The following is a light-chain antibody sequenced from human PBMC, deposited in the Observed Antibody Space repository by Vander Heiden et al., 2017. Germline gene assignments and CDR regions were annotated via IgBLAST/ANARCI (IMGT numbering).Light chain of an antibody. V-gene: IGLV1-40*01. CDR3: QSYDSSLSV. CDR2: GNS. J-gene: IGLJ1*01. CDR1: SSNIGAGYD. Sequence: QSVLSQPPSVSGSPPQSVTICSTGSSSNIGAGYDVHWYQQLPGTAPKLLIYGNSNRPSGVPDRFSGSKSGTSASLAITGLQAEDEADYYCQSYDSSLSVFGTGTKVTVL.